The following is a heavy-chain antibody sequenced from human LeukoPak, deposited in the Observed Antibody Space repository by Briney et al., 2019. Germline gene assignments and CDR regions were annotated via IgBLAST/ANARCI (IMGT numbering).Heavy chain of an antibody. CDR2: IYYSGST. Sequence: SETLSLTYTVAGGSISSYYCSWIRQPPGKGLEWSGYIYYSGSTNYNPSLKSRVTISVDTSKNQFSLQPSSVPAADTAVYYCARGGSGMAQIGAFHLWGQGPMVTVSS. CDR1: GGSISSYY. J-gene: IGHJ3*01. D-gene: IGHD3-10*01. V-gene: IGHV4-59*01. CDR3: ARGGSGMAQIGAFHL.